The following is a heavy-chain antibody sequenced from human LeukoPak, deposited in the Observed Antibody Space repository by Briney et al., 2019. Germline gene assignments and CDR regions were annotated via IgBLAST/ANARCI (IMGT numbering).Heavy chain of an antibody. D-gene: IGHD6-13*01. Sequence: ASVKVSCKASGYTFTSYDINWVRQATGQGLEWMGWINPNSGGTNYAQKFQGRVTMTRDTSISTAYMELSRLRSDDTAVYYCATLTSSSWPYYFDYWGQGTLVTVSS. V-gene: IGHV1-2*02. CDR1: GYTFTSYD. CDR2: INPNSGGT. J-gene: IGHJ4*02. CDR3: ATLTSSSWPYYFDY.